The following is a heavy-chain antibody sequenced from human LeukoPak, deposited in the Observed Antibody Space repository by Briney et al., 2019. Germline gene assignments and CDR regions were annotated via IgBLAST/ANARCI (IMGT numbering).Heavy chain of an antibody. CDR2: ISGSGGST. CDR1: GFTFSSYA. Sequence: GGSLRLSCAASGFTFSSYAMSWVRQAPGKGLEWVSAISGSGGSTYYADSVKGRFTISRDNSKNTLYLQMNSLRAEDTAVYYCAKAYYGSGSYARGLFGYWGQGTLVTVSS. V-gene: IGHV3-23*01. CDR3: AKAYYGSGSYARGLFGY. J-gene: IGHJ4*02. D-gene: IGHD3-10*01.